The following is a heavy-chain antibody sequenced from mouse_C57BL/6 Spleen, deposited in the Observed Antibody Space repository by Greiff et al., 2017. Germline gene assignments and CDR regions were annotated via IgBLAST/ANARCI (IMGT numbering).Heavy chain of an antibody. J-gene: IGHJ4*01. CDR2: IDPYDSYT. CDR3: ARGEGYYGGGYYAMDY. CDR1: GYTFTRYW. V-gene: IGHV1-69*01. D-gene: IGHD1-1*01. Sequence: QVQLQQPGAELVMPVASVKLSCKASGYTFTRYWMHWVTQRPGQGLEWIGEIDPYDSYTNDNKKFKGKSTLTVDKSSSTAYMQLSRLTSEDSAVYDSARGEGYYGGGYYAMDYWGQGTSVTVA.